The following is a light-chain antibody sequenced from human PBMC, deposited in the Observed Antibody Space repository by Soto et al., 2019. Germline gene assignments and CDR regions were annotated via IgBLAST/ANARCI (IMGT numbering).Light chain of an antibody. CDR3: QQYDSVPPT. Sequence: DIPMTQSPSSLSVSVGDRVTITCQASQDIRNYLNWYQQKPGTAPNVLIYDASNLETGVPSRFTGSGSGTDFTFAISSLQPEDIATYYCQQYDSVPPTFGQGTRLEIK. V-gene: IGKV1-33*01. CDR1: QDIRNY. CDR2: DAS. J-gene: IGKJ5*01.